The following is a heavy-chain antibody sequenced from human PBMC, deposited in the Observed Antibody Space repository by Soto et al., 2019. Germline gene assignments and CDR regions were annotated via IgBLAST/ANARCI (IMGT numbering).Heavy chain of an antibody. CDR3: ARGVEPTYYDFWSGPLYGMDV. Sequence: ASVKVSCKASGYTFTGYYMHWVRQAPGQGLEWMGWINPNSGGTNYAQKFQGRVTMTRDTSISTAYMELSRLRSDDTAVYYCARGVEPTYYDFWSGPLYGMDVWGQGTTVTVSS. CDR1: GYTFTGYY. CDR2: INPNSGGT. D-gene: IGHD3-3*01. J-gene: IGHJ6*02. V-gene: IGHV1-2*02.